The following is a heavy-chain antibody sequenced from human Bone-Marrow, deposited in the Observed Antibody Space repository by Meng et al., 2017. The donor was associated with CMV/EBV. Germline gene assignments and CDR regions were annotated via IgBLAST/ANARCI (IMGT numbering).Heavy chain of an antibody. CDR1: SHSTSNKYYF. J-gene: IGHJ4*02. V-gene: IGHV4-39*07. Sequence: SETLSPTCTLASHSTSNKYYFWGWIRHPPVKGLEYIGLIYYSGDTYYKTSPESRVTMSLDTSKNQFSLRRTSLTAADTAVYCCASLWCDFEDPVYYFDTWGQGPLVTVSS. CDR2: IYYSGDT. CDR3: ASLWCDFEDPVYYFDT. D-gene: IGHD2-21*01.